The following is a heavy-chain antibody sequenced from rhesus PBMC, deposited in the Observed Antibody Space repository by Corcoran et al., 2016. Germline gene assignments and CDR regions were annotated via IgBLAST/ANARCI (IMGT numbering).Heavy chain of an antibody. D-gene: IGHD3-3*01. V-gene: IGHV4-147*01. CDR3: ARFVLQFLEWLDPLYYFDY. CDR1: GCPIRSHS. Sequence: QVQLPESGPGLVKPSETLSLTCAVSGCPIRSHSWSWVPQSPGKVREWIGYIYGGSGSTSYNPSLTSRVTMSTETSKNQFSLKLSYVTAADTAVYYCARFVLQFLEWLDPLYYFDYWGQGVLVTVSS. J-gene: IGHJ4*01. CDR2: IYGGSGST.